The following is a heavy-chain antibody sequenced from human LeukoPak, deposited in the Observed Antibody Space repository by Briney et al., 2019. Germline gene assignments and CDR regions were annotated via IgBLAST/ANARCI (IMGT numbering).Heavy chain of an antibody. CDR3: ARQPGIAVAGSMD. D-gene: IGHD6-19*01. CDR1: GGSISSYY. J-gene: IGHJ4*02. Sequence: SKTLSLTCTVSGGSISSYYWSWIRQPPGKGLEWIGYIYYSGSTNYNPSLKSRVTISVDTSKNQFSLKLSSVTAADTAVYYCARQPGIAVAGSMDWGQGTLVTVSS. CDR2: IYYSGST. V-gene: IGHV4-59*08.